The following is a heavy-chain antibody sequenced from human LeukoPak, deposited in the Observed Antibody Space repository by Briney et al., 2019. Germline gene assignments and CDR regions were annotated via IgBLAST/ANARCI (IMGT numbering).Heavy chain of an antibody. D-gene: IGHD1/OR15-1a*01. V-gene: IGHV1-18*01. J-gene: IGHJ6*03. CDR2: ISPHKGNT. CDR1: GCTFYNHG. Sequence: ASVKVSCKGIGCTFYNHGITWVRQAPGQGLEWIGWISPHKGNTNYQQRLQGRLILTTDASTSTAYMDLRDLRSDDTAIYYCARDQQQGDHYSFYYMDFWGEGTTVIVSS. CDR3: ARDQQQGDHYSFYYMDF.